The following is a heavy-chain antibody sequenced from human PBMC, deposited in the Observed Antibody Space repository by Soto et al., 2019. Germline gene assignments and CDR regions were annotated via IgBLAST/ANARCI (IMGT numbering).Heavy chain of an antibody. Sequence: QVQLVESGGGVVQPGTSLRLSCTASGFTFNSYGIHWVRQAPGKGLERLALIEYNPKNRFYADSVKGRFPISRDNSRNTVYLQVNGLRAEDTAVYYCAREGDDYCSVTRCLHYYGLEVGGQGTAVSVSS. CDR3: AREGDDYCSVTRCLHYYGLEV. CDR2: IEYNPKNR. V-gene: IGHV3-33*05. CDR1: GFTFNSYG. J-gene: IGHJ6*02. D-gene: IGHD2-15*01.